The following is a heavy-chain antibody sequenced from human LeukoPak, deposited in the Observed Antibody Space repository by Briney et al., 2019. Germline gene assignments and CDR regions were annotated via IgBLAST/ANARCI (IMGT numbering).Heavy chain of an antibody. J-gene: IGHJ4*02. CDR1: GYTFTSYG. CDR2: ISAYNGNT. CDR3: ARDYYGSGSYSQWGY. D-gene: IGHD3-10*01. V-gene: IGHV1-18*01. Sequence: ASVKVSCKASGYTFTSYGISWVRQAPGQGLEWMGWISAYNGNTNYAQKLQGRVTMTTDTSTSTAYMELRSLRSDDTAVYYCARDYYGSGSYSQWGYWGQGTLVTVSS.